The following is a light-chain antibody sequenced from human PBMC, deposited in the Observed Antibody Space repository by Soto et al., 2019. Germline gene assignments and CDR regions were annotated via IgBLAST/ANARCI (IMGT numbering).Light chain of an antibody. CDR1: QSVSHY. CDR2: DAS. Sequence: ETVLTQSPATLSLSPGDRATLSCRTSQSVSHYLAWYQQRPGQAPRLLIYDASNRAAGIPARFSGSGSGTDFTLTISSLEPEDFAVYYCQYRTNWTPRITFGPGTTVDIK. J-gene: IGKJ3*01. V-gene: IGKV3-11*01. CDR3: QYRTNWTPRIT.